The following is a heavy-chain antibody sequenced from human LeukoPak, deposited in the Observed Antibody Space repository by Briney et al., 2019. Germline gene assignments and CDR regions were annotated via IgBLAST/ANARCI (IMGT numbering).Heavy chain of an antibody. V-gene: IGHV1-46*01. CDR1: GCTFTSYY. J-gene: IGHJ4*02. Sequence: ASVKVSCKASGCTFTSYYMHWVRQAPGQGLEWMGMINPSGGSTSYAQKFQGRVTMTRDMSTSTVYMELSSLRSEGTAVYSCARDISYCSGGSCYLEYYFDYWGQGTLVTVSS. D-gene: IGHD2-15*01. CDR3: ARDISYCSGGSCYLEYYFDY. CDR2: INPSGGST.